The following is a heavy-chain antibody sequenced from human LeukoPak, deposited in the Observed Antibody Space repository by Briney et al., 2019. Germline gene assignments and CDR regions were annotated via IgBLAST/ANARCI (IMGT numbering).Heavy chain of an antibody. Sequence: GRSLRLSCAASGFTFSSYGMHWVRQAPGKGLEWVAVIWYGGSNKYYADSVKGRFTISRDNSKNTLYLQMNSLRAEDTAVYYCARNTMATIGKENNWFDPWGQGTLVTVSS. V-gene: IGHV3-33*08. J-gene: IGHJ5*02. CDR1: GFTFSSYG. D-gene: IGHD5-24*01. CDR2: IWYGGSNK. CDR3: ARNTMATIGKENNWFDP.